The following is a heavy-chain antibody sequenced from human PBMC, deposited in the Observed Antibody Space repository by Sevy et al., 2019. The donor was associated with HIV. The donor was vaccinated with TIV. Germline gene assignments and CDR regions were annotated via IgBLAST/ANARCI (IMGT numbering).Heavy chain of an antibody. Sequence: ASVKVSCKASGYTFTSYGISWVRQAPGQGLEWMGWISAYNGNTNYAQKLQGRVTMTTDTSTSTAYMELRSLRSDDTAVYYWARSLYYDFWSGYWLQHWGQGTLVTVSS. CDR2: ISAYNGNT. D-gene: IGHD3-3*01. J-gene: IGHJ1*01. CDR1: GYTFTSYG. CDR3: ARSLYYDFWSGYWLQH. V-gene: IGHV1-18*01.